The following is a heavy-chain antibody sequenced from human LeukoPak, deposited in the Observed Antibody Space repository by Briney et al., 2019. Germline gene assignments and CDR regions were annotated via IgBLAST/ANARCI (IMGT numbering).Heavy chain of an antibody. CDR3: ASSPGTFYDSSGYYRY. Sequence: ASVKVSCKASGGTFSSYAISWVRQAPGQGLEWMGRIIPILGIANYAQKFQGRVTITADKSTSTAYMELSSLRSEDTAVYYCASSPGTFYDSSGYYRYWGQGTLVTVSS. CDR1: GGTFSSYA. V-gene: IGHV1-69*04. J-gene: IGHJ4*02. D-gene: IGHD3-22*01. CDR2: IIPILGIA.